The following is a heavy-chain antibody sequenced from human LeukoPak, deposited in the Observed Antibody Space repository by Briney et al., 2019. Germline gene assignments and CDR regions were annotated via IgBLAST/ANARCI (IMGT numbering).Heavy chain of an antibody. CDR1: GGSISSYY. J-gene: IGHJ6*02. CDR3: ARVCAVMTTFPLDYFYGMDV. Sequence: SETLSLTCTVSGGSISSYYWSWIRQPPGKGLEWIGYIYYSGSTNYNPSLKSRVTISVDTSRRQFSLKLSSVTAADTAVYYCARVCAVMTTFPLDYFYGMDVWGQGTTVTVSS. V-gene: IGHV4-59*01. CDR2: IYYSGST. D-gene: IGHD2/OR15-2a*01.